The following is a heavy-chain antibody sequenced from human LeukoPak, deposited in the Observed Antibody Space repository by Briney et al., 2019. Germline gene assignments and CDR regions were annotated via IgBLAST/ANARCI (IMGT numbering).Heavy chain of an antibody. V-gene: IGHV1-58*01. CDR2: IVVGSGNT. D-gene: IGHD3-9*01. J-gene: IGHJ4*02. CDR1: GFTFTSSA. CDR3: AADDGDILTAPGDY. Sequence: SVKVSCKASGFTFTSSAVQWVRQARGQRLEWIGGIVVGSGNTNYAQKFQERVTITRDMSTSTAYMELSSLRSEDTAVYYCAADDGDILTAPGDYWGQGTLVTVSS.